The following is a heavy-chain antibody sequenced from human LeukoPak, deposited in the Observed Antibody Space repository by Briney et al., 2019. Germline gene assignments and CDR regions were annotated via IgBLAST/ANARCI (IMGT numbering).Heavy chain of an antibody. CDR2: ISYDGSNK. Sequence: PGRSLRLSCAASGFTFSSYAMHWVRQAPGKGLEWVAVISYDGSNKYYADSVKGRFTISRDNSKNTLYLQMNSLRAEDTAVYYCARDERYCSGTSCGSYGMDVWGQGTTVTVSS. V-gene: IGHV3-30-3*01. CDR3: ARDERYCSGTSCGSYGMDV. D-gene: IGHD2-2*01. CDR1: GFTFSSYA. J-gene: IGHJ6*02.